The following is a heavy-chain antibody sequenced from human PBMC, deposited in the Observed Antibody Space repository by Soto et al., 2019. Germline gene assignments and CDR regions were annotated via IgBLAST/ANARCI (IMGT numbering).Heavy chain of an antibody. J-gene: IGHJ6*03. CDR1: GGSISSYY. Sequence: SETLSLTCTVSGGSISSYYWSWIRQPPGKGLEWIGYIYYSGSTNYNPSLKSRVTISVDTSKNQFSLKLSSVTAADTAVYYCARGGSGSLGLYYYYYYMDVWGKGTTVTVSS. CDR3: ARGGSGSLGLYYYYYYMDV. V-gene: IGHV4-59*01. D-gene: IGHD3-10*01. CDR2: IYYSGST.